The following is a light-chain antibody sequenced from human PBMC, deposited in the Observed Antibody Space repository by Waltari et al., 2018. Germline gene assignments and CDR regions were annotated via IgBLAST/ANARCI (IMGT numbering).Light chain of an antibody. CDR1: SSDVAGYNF. J-gene: IGLJ2*01. V-gene: IGLV2-14*03. CDR2: DVS. Sequence: QSALTQPASVSGSPGQSITIPCTGTSSDVAGYNFISWYQQHPGKAPKLLIYDVSHRPSGVSPRFSGSKSGNTAALTISGLQAEDEADYYCSSYTSSTSGIFGGGTKLTVI. CDR3: SSYTSSTSGI.